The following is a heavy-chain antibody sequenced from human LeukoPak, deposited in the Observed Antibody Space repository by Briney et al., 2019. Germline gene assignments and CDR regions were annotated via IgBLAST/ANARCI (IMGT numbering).Heavy chain of an antibody. CDR3: AKDMWF. J-gene: IGHJ4*02. V-gene: IGHV3-23*01. CDR2: IGGSGFTT. Sequence: GGSLRLSCAASGFTFSSYAMSWVRQTPGKGLEWVSYIGGSGFTTYYADSVKGRFTISRDNSKNTLYLQMNGLRAEDTAVYYCAKDMWFGGQGTLVTVSS. CDR1: GFTFSSYA. D-gene: IGHD3-10*01.